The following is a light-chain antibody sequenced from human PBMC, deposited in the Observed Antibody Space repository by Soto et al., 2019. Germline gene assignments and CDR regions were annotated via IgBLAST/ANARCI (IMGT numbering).Light chain of an antibody. Sequence: DIQMTQSPSSVSASVGDRVTISCRASQGINSWLAWYQQKPGKAPKLLIYTASNLENGVTSRFSGSGSGTDFTLTISSLQPEDFATYFCQQASSFPLTFGGGTRVEIK. CDR1: QGINSW. J-gene: IGKJ4*01. CDR3: QQASSFPLT. CDR2: TAS. V-gene: IGKV1D-12*01.